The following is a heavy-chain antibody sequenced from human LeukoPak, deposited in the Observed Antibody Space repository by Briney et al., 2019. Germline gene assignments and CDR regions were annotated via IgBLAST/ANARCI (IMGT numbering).Heavy chain of an antibody. D-gene: IGHD5-18*01. V-gene: IGHV3-23*01. CDR3: AKAGRTGYSYGVFDY. CDR1: GFTFSSYA. CDR2: ISGSGGST. J-gene: IGHJ4*02. Sequence: GGSLRLSCAASGFTFSSYAMSWVRQAPGKGLEWVSAISGSGGSTYYTDSVKGRFTISRDNSKNTLYLQMNSLRAEDTAVYYCAKAGRTGYSYGVFDYWGQGTLVTVSS.